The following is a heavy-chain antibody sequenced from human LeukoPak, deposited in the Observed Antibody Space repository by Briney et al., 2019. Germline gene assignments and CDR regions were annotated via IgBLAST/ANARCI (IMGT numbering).Heavy chain of an antibody. D-gene: IGHD3-10*01. CDR1: GFIFSSYS. J-gene: IGHJ5*02. V-gene: IGHV3-21*01. CDR3: ARAPYYYGSGTLWFDP. CDR2: ISSSSSYI. Sequence: GGSLRLSCAASGFIFSSYSMNWVRQAPGKGLEWVSSISSSSSYIYYADSVKSRFTISRDNAKNSLYLQMHSLRAEDTAVYYCARAPYYYGSGTLWFDPWGQGTLVTVSS.